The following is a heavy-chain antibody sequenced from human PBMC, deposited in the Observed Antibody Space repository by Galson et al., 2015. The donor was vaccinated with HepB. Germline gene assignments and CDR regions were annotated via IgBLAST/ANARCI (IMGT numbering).Heavy chain of an antibody. Sequence: SLRLSCAASGFTFSSYWMSWVRQAPGKGLEWVANIKQDGSEKYYVDSVKGRFTISRDNAKNSLYLQMNSLRAEDTAVYYCARDLCSGGSCYYYYYYGMDVWGQGTTVTVSS. V-gene: IGHV3-7*03. CDR3: ARDLCSGGSCYYYYYYGMDV. D-gene: IGHD2-15*01. CDR2: IKQDGSEK. J-gene: IGHJ6*02. CDR1: GFTFSSYW.